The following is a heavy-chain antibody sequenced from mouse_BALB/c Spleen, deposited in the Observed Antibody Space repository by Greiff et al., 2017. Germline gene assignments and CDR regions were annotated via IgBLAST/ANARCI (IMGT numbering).Heavy chain of an antibody. V-gene: IGHV1-5*01. CDR1: GYSFTSYW. CDR2: IYPGNSDT. Sequence: EVQLQQSGTVLARPGASVKMSCKASGYSFTSYWMHWVKQRPGQGLEWIGAIYPGNSDTSYNQKFKGKAKLTAVTSASTAYMELSSLTNEDSAVYYCTMGCSHYAMDYWGQGTSVTVSS. J-gene: IGHJ4*01. CDR3: TMGCSHYAMDY.